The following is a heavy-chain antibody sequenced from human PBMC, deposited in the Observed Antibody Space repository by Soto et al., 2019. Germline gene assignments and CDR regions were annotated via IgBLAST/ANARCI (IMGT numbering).Heavy chain of an antibody. D-gene: IGHD3-3*01. J-gene: IGHJ4*02. CDR2: ISGSGGST. Sequence: PGGSLRLSCAASGFTFSSYAMSWVRQAPGKGLEWVSAISGSGGSTYYADSVKGRFTISRDNSKNTLYLQMHSLRAEDTAVYYCAKGAVYYDFWSGYYFDDWGQGTLVTVSS. CDR3: AKGAVYYDFWSGYYFDD. CDR1: GFTFSSYA. V-gene: IGHV3-23*01.